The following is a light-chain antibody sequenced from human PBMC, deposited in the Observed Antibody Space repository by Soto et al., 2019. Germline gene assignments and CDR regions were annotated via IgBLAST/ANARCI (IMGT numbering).Light chain of an antibody. CDR1: QSVSSN. J-gene: IGKJ1*01. Sequence: EIVMTQSPATLSVSPGERATLSCRASQSVSSNLAWYQQKPGQAPRLLIYGASTRATGIPARFSGSGSGTEFTFTISSLQSEDFAVYYCQQYNNWPQTFGQGTKVDIK. CDR2: GAS. V-gene: IGKV3-15*01. CDR3: QQYNNWPQT.